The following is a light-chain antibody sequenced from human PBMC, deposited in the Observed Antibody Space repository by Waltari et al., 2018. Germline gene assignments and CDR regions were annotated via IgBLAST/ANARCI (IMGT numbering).Light chain of an antibody. J-gene: IGKJ2*01. CDR3: QQSYTTPMYT. CDR1: QSVSKY. CDR2: AAS. Sequence: DIQMTQSPSSLAASVGDRVTIPCRASQSVSKYVNWYQQKPGKAPSLLIYAASTLQSGVPSRFSGSGSGTDFALTITSLQPEDSAVYYCQQSYTTPMYTFGQGTKLEI. V-gene: IGKV1-39*01.